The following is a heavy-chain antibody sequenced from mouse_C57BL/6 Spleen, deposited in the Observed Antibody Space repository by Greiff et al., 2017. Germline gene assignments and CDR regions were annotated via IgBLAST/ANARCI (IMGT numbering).Heavy chain of an antibody. CDR1: GFTFSSYA. CDR2: ISDGGSYT. CDR3: ARDGDYGNFDY. V-gene: IGHV5-4*01. D-gene: IGHD2-1*01. J-gene: IGHJ2*01. Sequence: VKLVESGGGLVKPGGSLKLSCAASGFTFSSYAMSWVRQTPEKRLEWVATISDGGSYTYYPDNVKGRFTISRDNAKNNLYLQMSHLKSEDTAMYYCARDGDYGNFDYWGQGTTLTVSS.